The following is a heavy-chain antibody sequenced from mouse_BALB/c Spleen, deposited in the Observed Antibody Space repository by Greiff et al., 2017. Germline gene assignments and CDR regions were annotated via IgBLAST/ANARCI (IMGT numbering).Heavy chain of an antibody. Sequence: VMLVESGAELARPGASVKLSCKASGYTFTSYWMQWVKQRPGQGLEWIGAIYPGDGDTRYTQKFKGKATLTADKSSSTAYMQLSSLASEDSAVYYCARGAITTARGYFDYWGQGTTLTVSS. V-gene: IGHV1-87*01. CDR1: GYTFTSYW. CDR2: IYPGDGDT. CDR3: ARGAITTARGYFDY. D-gene: IGHD1-2*01. J-gene: IGHJ2*01.